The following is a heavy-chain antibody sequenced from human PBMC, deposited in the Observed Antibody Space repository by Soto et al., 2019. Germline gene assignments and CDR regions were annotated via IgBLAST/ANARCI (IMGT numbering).Heavy chain of an antibody. J-gene: IGHJ4*02. CDR2: ISWNSGSK. CDR3: AKSRQGNNWYYFDF. CDR1: GFTFDDYA. D-gene: IGHD1-1*01. Sequence: GGSLSLSCAASGFTFDDYAMQWVRQPPGKGLEWVSGISWNSGSKGYADSVKGRFTISRDNAKNSLYLQMNSLRVEDTALYYCAKSRQGNNWYYFDFWGQGTLVTVSS. V-gene: IGHV3-9*01.